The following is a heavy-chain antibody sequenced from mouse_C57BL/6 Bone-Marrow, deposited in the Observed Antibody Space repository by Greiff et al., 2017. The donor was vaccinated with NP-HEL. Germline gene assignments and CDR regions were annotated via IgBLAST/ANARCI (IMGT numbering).Heavy chain of an antibody. V-gene: IGHV1-49*01. D-gene: IGHD4-1*01. J-gene: IGHJ2*01. CDR3: ARQLTGTSRDFDG. CDR2: FTMYSDAT. Sequence: LQQSGAALVRPGSSVKLSCKDSYFAFMASAMHWVKQRPGPGLEWIGSFTMYSDATEYSENFKGKATLTANTSSSTAYMELSSLTSEDSAVYCCARQLTGTSRDFDGWGKGTTLTVSS. CDR1: YFAFMASA.